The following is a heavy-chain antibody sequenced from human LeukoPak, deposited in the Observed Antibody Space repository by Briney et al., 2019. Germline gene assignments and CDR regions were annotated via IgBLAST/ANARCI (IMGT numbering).Heavy chain of an antibody. V-gene: IGHV4-39*01. CDR1: GGSFSSNNYY. CDR3: ARCTYCRGGSCLSFDY. CDR2: FYDSGST. D-gene: IGHD2-15*01. Sequence: SETLSLTCTVSGGSFSSNNYYWVWMRQAPGEELEWIGSFYDSGSTYYNPFLQSLVTISVATSKNQFSLTLSSVTAEDPAVFYCARCTYCRGGSCLSFDYWGKGTMVTVSS. J-gene: IGHJ4*02.